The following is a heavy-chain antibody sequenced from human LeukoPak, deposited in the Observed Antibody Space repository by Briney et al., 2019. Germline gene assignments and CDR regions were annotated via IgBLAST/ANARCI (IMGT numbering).Heavy chain of an antibody. CDR3: AKGNRPEL. Sequence: GGSLRLSCATSGFTFSSYAMSWVRQAPGKGLEWVSVIDDSGDSTYYAYSVKGRFTISRDNSKNTLYLHMNSLRAEDTAIYYCAKGNRPELWGQGTLVTVSS. V-gene: IGHV3-23*01. CDR1: GFTFSSYA. J-gene: IGHJ4*02. CDR2: IDDSGDST. D-gene: IGHD1-14*01.